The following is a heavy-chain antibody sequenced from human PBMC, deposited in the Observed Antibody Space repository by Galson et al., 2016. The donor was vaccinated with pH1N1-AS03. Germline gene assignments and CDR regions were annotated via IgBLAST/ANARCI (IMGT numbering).Heavy chain of an antibody. Sequence: SLRLSCAASGFTFSSYAMTWVRQAPGKGLEWVSTISASGVTTDYADSVKGRFTISRDNSRDTVYLQINSLRADDTAVYYCVRDFRWGGNSGYWGQGTLVTVSS. V-gene: IGHV3-23*01. CDR2: ISASGVTT. CDR3: VRDFRWGGNSGY. CDR1: GFTFSSYA. D-gene: IGHD4-23*01. J-gene: IGHJ4*02.